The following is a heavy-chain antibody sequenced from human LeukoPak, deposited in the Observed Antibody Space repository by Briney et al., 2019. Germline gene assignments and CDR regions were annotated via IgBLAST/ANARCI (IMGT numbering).Heavy chain of an antibody. Sequence: PSETLSLTCTVSGDSIINTNYYWAWIRQSPGEGLEWIGSVYHSGITYYTPSLKSRVTISVDTSKNQFSLKLSSVTAADTAVYYCARSGYCSSTSCYSRFDPWGQGTLVTVSS. V-gene: IGHV4-39*07. CDR2: VYHSGIT. D-gene: IGHD2-2*01. CDR1: GDSIINTNYY. J-gene: IGHJ5*02. CDR3: ARSGYCSSTSCYSRFDP.